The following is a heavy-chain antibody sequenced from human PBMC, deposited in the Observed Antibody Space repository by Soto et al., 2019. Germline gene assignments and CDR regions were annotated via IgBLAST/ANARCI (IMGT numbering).Heavy chain of an antibody. CDR2: IYGSGSR. Sequence: GGSLRLSCAASGLTVSSNYMSWVRQAPGKGLEWVSIIYGSGSRYYADSVKGGFTISRDNSRNTLNLQMNSLRAEETAVYYCARTVVGSGWDSFDYWGQGTLVTVSS. V-gene: IGHV3-66*01. J-gene: IGHJ4*02. D-gene: IGHD6-19*01. CDR1: GLTVSSNY. CDR3: ARTVVGSGWDSFDY.